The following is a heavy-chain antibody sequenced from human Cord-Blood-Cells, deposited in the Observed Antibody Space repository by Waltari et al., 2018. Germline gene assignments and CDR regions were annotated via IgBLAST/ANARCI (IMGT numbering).Heavy chain of an antibody. V-gene: IGHV4-4*07. CDR2: IYTSGST. J-gene: IGHJ4*02. Sequence: QVQLQESGPGLVKPSETLSLTCTVSGDSISSYYWGWIRQPAGKGLVWIGRIYTSGSTNYNPSLKSRVTMSVDTSKNQFSLKLSSVTAADTAVYYCARGERWELDYWGQGTLVTVSS. CDR3: ARGERWELDY. CDR1: GDSISSYY. D-gene: IGHD1-26*01.